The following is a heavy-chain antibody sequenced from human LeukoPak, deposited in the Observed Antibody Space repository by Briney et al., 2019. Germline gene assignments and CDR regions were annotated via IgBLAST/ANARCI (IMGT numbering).Heavy chain of an antibody. V-gene: IGHV1-3*01. Sequence: ASVKVSCKASGYTFTSYAMHWARQAPGQRLEWMGWINAGNGNTKYSQKFQGRVTITRDTSASTAYMELSSLRSEDTAVYYCARGTTLRAFDIWGQGTMVTVSS. J-gene: IGHJ3*02. CDR3: ARGTTLRAFDI. CDR1: GYTFTSYA. CDR2: INAGNGNT. D-gene: IGHD4-17*01.